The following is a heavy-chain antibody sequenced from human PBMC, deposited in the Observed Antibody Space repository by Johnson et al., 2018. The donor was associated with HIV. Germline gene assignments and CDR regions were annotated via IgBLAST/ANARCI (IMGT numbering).Heavy chain of an antibody. CDR2: ISYDGGNK. CDR3: ARSPGEADAFDI. D-gene: IGHD3-10*01. V-gene: IGHV3-30*04. Sequence: QVQLVESGGGVVQPGRSLRLSCAASGFTFSSYAMHWVRQAPGKGLEWVAVISYDGGNKYYADSVKGRFTISRDNSKNTLYLQMNSLRAEDTAMYYCARSPGEADAFDIWGQGTMVTVSS. CDR1: GFTFSSYA. J-gene: IGHJ3*02.